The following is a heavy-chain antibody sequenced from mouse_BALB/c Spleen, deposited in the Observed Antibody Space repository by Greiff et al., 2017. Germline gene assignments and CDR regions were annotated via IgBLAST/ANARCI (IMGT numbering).Heavy chain of an antibody. J-gene: IGHJ3*01. V-gene: IGHV5-6*01. CDR1: GFTFSSYG. D-gene: IGHD2-4*01. Sequence: EVQLVESGGDLVKPGGSLKLSCAASGFTFSSYGMSWVRQTPDKRLEWVATISSGGSYTYYPDSVKGRFTISRDNAKNTLYLQMSSLMSEDTAMYYCARTGYDSAWFAYWGQGTLVTVSA. CDR3: ARTGYDSAWFAY. CDR2: ISSGGSYT.